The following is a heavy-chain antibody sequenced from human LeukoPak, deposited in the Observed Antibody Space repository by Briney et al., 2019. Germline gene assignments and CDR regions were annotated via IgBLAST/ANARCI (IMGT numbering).Heavy chain of an antibody. CDR1: GGTFSGYY. Sequence: SGTLSLTCAVYGGTFSGYYWSWIRQPSGKGLEWIGEINHSGSTNYNPSLKSRVTISVDTAKNQYHLKLRAVTAADTAVYCWMRGSPHSLYWGQGTLVTVSS. CDR3: MRGSPHSLY. J-gene: IGHJ4*02. V-gene: IGHV4-34*01. CDR2: INHSGST. D-gene: IGHD3-10*01.